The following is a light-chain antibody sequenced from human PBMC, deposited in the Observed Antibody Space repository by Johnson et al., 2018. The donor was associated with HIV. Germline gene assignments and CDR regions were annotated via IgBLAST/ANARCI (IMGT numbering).Light chain of an antibody. Sequence: QSVLTQPPSVSAAPGQKVTISCSGSSSNIGRNYVSWYQQLPGTAPKLLIFDNNKRPSGIPDRFSASTSGTSATLGLTSLQPGDEADYYCGTWESSLSADVFGTGTKVTVL. CDR1: SSNIGRNY. V-gene: IGLV1-51*01. CDR2: DNN. J-gene: IGLJ1*01. CDR3: GTWESSLSADV.